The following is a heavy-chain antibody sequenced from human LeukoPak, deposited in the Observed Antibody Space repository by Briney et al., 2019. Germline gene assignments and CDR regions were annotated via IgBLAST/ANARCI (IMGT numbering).Heavy chain of an antibody. Sequence: PGGSLRLSCAASGFTFDKFWMSWVRHGPGRGLEWVANIKQDGTEKYYVDSMKGRFTISRDNGKNSLYLQIDSLRAEDTAVYYCARQELTFDYWGQGTQVTVSS. CDR3: ARQELTFDY. CDR2: IKQDGTEK. D-gene: IGHD1-1*01. CDR1: GFTFDKFW. J-gene: IGHJ4*02. V-gene: IGHV3-7*01.